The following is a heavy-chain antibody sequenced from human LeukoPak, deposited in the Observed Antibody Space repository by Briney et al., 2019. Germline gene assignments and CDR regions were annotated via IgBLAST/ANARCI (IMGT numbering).Heavy chain of an antibody. J-gene: IGHJ6*03. CDR3: ARYSNYYYYMDV. D-gene: IGHD4-11*01. V-gene: IGHV4-59*01. CDR1: GGSISSFY. Sequence: PSETLSLTCTVSGGSISSFYWSWIRLPPGKGLEWIGYIFYSGSTNYNPSLKSRVTIPVDTSKNQFSLKLSSVTAADTAVYYCARYSNYYYYMDVWGKGTTVTVSS. CDR2: IFYSGST.